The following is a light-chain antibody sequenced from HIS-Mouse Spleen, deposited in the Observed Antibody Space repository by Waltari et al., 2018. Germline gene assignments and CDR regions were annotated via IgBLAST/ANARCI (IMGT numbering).Light chain of an antibody. CDR3: QAWDSSYSV. J-gene: IGLJ2*01. V-gene: IGLV3-1*01. Sequence: SYELTQPPSVSVSPGQTASITCSGDNLGDKYACWYQQKPGQSPVLVIYQDSRRPSGIPARFPGSNSGNTATLTISGTQAMDEADYYCQAWDSSYSVFGGGTKLTVL. CDR2: QDS. CDR1: NLGDKY.